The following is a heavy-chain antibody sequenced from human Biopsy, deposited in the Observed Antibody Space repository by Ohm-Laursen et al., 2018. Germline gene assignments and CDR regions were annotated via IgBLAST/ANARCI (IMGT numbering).Heavy chain of an antibody. CDR2: IKSDGTT. J-gene: IGHJ4*02. CDR1: GFTFSNYW. Sequence: SLRLSCAASGFTFSNYWMHWVRQPPGEGLVWVSRIKSDGTTMYADFVRGRFTLSRDNEKNTLDLQMNGLTVEDTAVYYCVRDENYRLDQWGQGTLVTVSS. CDR3: VRDENYRLDQ. V-gene: IGHV3-74*03. D-gene: IGHD1-7*01.